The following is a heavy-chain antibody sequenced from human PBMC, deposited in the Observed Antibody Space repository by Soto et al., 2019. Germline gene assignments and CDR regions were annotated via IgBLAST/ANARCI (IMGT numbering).Heavy chain of an antibody. D-gene: IGHD2-15*01. CDR3: ARAYCSGGSCWAWSSWFDP. CDR1: GGSFSGYY. V-gene: IGHV4-34*01. CDR2: IYHSGST. J-gene: IGHJ5*02. Sequence: SETLSLTCAVYGGSFSGYYWSWIRQPPGKGLEWIGYIYHSGSTYYNPSPKSRVTISVDRSKNQFSLKLNSVTPEDTAVYYCARAYCSGGSCWAWSSWFDPWGQGTLVTVSS.